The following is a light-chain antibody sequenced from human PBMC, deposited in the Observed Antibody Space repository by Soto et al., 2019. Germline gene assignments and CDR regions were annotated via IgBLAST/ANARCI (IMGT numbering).Light chain of an antibody. CDR3: QQYNSYPWT. Sequence: DIEMTQYPSTLSASVGERVTISCRASQSISSWLAWYQQKPGKAPKLLIYDASSLESGVPSRFSGSGSGTEFTLTITSLQPDDFATYYCQQYNSYPWTFGQGTKVDIK. CDR2: DAS. J-gene: IGKJ1*01. CDR1: QSISSW. V-gene: IGKV1-5*01.